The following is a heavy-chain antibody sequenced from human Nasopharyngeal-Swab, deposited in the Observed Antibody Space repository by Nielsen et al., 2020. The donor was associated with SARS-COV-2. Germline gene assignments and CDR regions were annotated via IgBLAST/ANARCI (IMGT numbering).Heavy chain of an antibody. D-gene: IGHD2-2*02. Sequence: GESLKISCAASGFTVSSNYMSWVRQAPGKGLEWVSVLYSGGSTYYADSVKGRFTISRDNSKNTLYLQMNSLRAEDTAVYYCARACSSTSCYTLRYYYYMDVWGKGTTVTVSS. V-gene: IGHV3-66*02. CDR2: LYSGGST. CDR1: GFTVSSNY. J-gene: IGHJ6*03. CDR3: ARACSSTSCYTLRYYYYMDV.